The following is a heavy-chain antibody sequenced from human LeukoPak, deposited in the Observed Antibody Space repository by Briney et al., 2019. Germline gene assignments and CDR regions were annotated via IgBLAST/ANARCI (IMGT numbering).Heavy chain of an antibody. V-gene: IGHV1-2*04. CDR2: INPNSGGT. CDR1: GYTFTSYG. J-gene: IGHJ5*02. Sequence: ASVKVSCKASGYTFTSYGISWVRQAPGQGLEWMGWINPNSGGTNYAQKFQGWVTMTRDTSISTAYMELSRLRSDDTAVYYCARAGPIAAAGMWFDPWGQGTLVTVSS. CDR3: ARAGPIAAAGMWFDP. D-gene: IGHD6-13*01.